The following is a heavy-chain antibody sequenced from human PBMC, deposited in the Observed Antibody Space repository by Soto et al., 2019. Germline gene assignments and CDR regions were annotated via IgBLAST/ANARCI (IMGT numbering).Heavy chain of an antibody. CDR1: GFTFSSYG. J-gene: IGHJ2*01. CDR3: AKARYPKDWYFDL. Sequence: QVQLVESGGGVVQPGRSLRLSCAASGFTFSSYGRHWVRQAPGKGLEWVAVISYDGSNKYYADSVKGRFTISRDNSKNTLYLQMNSLRAEDTAVYYCAKARYPKDWYFDLWGRGTLVTVSS. CDR2: ISYDGSNK. D-gene: IGHD1-1*01. V-gene: IGHV3-30*18.